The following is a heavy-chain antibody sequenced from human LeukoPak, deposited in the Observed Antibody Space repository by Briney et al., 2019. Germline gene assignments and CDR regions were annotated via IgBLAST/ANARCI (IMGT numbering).Heavy chain of an antibody. V-gene: IGHV3-7*01. CDR3: ARDSIDYSWGFDP. Sequence: GGSLRLSCAASGFPFSSYWMSWVRQAPGKGLGWVANIKQDGSGKYYVDSVKGRFTISRDNAKNSLYLQMNSLRAEDTAVYYCARDSIDYSWGFDPWGQGTLVTVSS. D-gene: IGHD4-11*01. CDR1: GFPFSSYW. CDR2: IKQDGSGK. J-gene: IGHJ5*02.